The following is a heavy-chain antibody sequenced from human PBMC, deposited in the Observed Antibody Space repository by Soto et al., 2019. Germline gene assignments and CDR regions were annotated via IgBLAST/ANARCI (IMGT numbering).Heavy chain of an antibody. CDR1: GDSISSSSYY. CDR2: IYYSGST. Sequence: TLSLTCTVSGDSISSSSYYWGWSRQPPGKGLEWIGSIYYSGSTYYNPSLKSRVTISVDTSKNQFSLKLSSVTAADTAVYYCITMVRGVTRGSYVRGWFDPWGQGTLVTVSS. V-gene: IGHV4-39*01. CDR3: ITMVRGVTRGSYVRGWFDP. J-gene: IGHJ5*02. D-gene: IGHD3-10*01.